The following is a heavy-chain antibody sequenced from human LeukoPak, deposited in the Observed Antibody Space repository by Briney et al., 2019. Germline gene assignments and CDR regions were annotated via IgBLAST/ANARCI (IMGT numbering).Heavy chain of an antibody. J-gene: IGHJ6*02. Sequence: PGGSLRLSCAASGFTFSSYWMNWARQAPGKGLEWVASINHNGNVNYYVDSVKGRFTISRDNAKNPLYLQMSNLRAEDTAVYFCARGGGLDVWSQGATVTVSS. D-gene: IGHD3-16*01. V-gene: IGHV3-7*03. CDR1: GFTFSSYW. CDR2: INHNGNVN. CDR3: ARGGGLDV.